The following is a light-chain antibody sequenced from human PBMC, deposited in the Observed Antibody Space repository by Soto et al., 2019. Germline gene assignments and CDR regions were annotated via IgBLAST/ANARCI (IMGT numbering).Light chain of an antibody. CDR1: SSDVGGYNY. V-gene: IGLV2-14*01. Sequence: QSVLTQPASVSGFPGQSITISCTGTSSDVGGYNYVSWYQQHPGKAPKLMIYEVSNRPSGVSNRFSGSKSGNTAPLSISGLQAEDEADYCCNSYTSGSTLDVFGTGTKVTVL. CDR3: NSYTSGSTLDV. J-gene: IGLJ1*01. CDR2: EVS.